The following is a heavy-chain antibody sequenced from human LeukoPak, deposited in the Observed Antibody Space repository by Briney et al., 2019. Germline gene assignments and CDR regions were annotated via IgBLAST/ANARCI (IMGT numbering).Heavy chain of an antibody. CDR3: APVHYDYVWGSYRGYYFDY. J-gene: IGHJ4*02. CDR2: IYTSGST. Sequence: PSETLSLTCTVSGGSISSGSYYWSWIRQPAGKVLEWIGRIYTSGSTNYNPSLKSRVTISVDTSKNQFSLKLSSVTAADTAVYYCAPVHYDYVWGSYRGYYFDYWGQGTLVTVSS. V-gene: IGHV4-61*02. CDR1: GGSISSGSYY. D-gene: IGHD3-16*02.